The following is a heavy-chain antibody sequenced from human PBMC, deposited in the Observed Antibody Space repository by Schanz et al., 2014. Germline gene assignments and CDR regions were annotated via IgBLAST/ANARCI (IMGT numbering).Heavy chain of an antibody. V-gene: IGHV3-23*04. D-gene: IGHD3-3*01. Sequence: VQLVDSGGDLVKPGGSLRLSCAASGFTFSDYYMSWIRQAPGKGLEWVSAISGSGAGTYYADSVKGRFTFSRGNSDNTLYLQMTNLRAEDTAVYYCARGSGTFDSWGQGTLVTVSS. CDR3: ARGSGTFDS. J-gene: IGHJ4*02. CDR1: GFTFSDYY. CDR2: ISGSGAGT.